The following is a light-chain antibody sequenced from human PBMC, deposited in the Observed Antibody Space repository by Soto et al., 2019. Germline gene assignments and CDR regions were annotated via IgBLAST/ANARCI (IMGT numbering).Light chain of an antibody. CDR3: QQFNSYPRT. Sequence: AIQLTQSPSSLSASVGDRVTITCRASQGISSALAWYQQKPGKAPKLLIYDASRLESGVPSRFGGSGSGTDFTLTISSLQPEDFATYYCQQFNSYPRTFGQGTKLEIK. CDR2: DAS. J-gene: IGKJ2*01. CDR1: QGISSA. V-gene: IGKV1-13*02.